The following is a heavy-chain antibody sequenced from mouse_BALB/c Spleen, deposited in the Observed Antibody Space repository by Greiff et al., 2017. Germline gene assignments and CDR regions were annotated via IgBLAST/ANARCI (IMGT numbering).Heavy chain of an antibody. V-gene: IGHV1-55*01. CDR3: ARGGFAASYAMDY. J-gene: IGHJ4*01. D-gene: IGHD6-1*01. CDR1: GYNFTSYW. Sequence: QVQLQQPGAELVKPGTSVKLSCKASGYNFTSYWINWVKLRPGQGLEWIGDIYPGSGSTNYNEKFKSKATLTVDTSSSTAYMQLSSLASEDSALYYCARGGFAASYAMDYWGQGTSVTVSS. CDR2: IYPGSGST.